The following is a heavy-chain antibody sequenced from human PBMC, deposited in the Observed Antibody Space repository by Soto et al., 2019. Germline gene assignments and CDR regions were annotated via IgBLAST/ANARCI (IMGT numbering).Heavy chain of an antibody. CDR3: ARGPDYGVPYYYYYMDV. Sequence: SETLSLTCAVYGGSFSGYYWSWIRQPPGEGLEWIGEINHSGSTNYNPSLKSRVTISVDTSKNQFSLKLSSVTAADTAVYYCARGPDYGVPYYYYYMDVWGKGTTVTVSS. J-gene: IGHJ6*03. CDR2: INHSGST. CDR1: GGSFSGYY. D-gene: IGHD4-17*01. V-gene: IGHV4-34*01.